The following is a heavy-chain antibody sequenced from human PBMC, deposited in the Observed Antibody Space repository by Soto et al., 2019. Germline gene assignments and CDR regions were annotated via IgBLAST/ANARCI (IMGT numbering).Heavy chain of an antibody. D-gene: IGHD2-15*01. Sequence: EVQVLESGGGLVQPGGSLRLSCAASGFTFSNYGMSWVRQAPGKGLEWVSSISGSGGRTYYADSVKGRFTISGDNSKNTLYLQTDSLRAEDTAFYYCAKSDCSGGSCYFPFDCWGQGTLVTVSS. CDR1: GFTFSNYG. CDR2: ISGSGGRT. J-gene: IGHJ4*02. V-gene: IGHV3-23*01. CDR3: AKSDCSGGSCYFPFDC.